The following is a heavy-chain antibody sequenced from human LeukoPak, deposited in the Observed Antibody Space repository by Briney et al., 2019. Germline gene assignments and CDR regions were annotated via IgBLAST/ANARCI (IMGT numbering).Heavy chain of an antibody. Sequence: GGSLRLSCAASGFTFTNYAMSWVRQVPGKGLEWVSSISSGSSYIYYADSVKGRFTISRDNAKNSLYLQMNGLRAEDTAVYFCARLYCSGDTCYSGSYFYYMDVWGKGTTVTISS. CDR1: GFTFTNYA. D-gene: IGHD2-15*01. V-gene: IGHV3-21*01. J-gene: IGHJ6*03. CDR3: ARLYCSGDTCYSGSYFYYMDV. CDR2: ISSGSSYI.